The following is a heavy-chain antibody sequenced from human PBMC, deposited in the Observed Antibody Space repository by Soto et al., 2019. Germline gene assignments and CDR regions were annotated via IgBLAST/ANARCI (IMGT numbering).Heavy chain of an antibody. V-gene: IGHV3-9*01. CDR3: VIDFRRYTNGLDV. CDR1: GFTYEDFA. CDR2: ISCNSGST. J-gene: IGHJ6*02. Sequence: EVQLVESGGGLVEPGKSLRLACVVSGFTYEDFAMHWVRQAPGKGLEWGAGISCNSGSTGYADSVTGRLTISRDNAKNSLYIQMRNLTGADTAMYHCVIDFRRYTNGLDVWGPGNWVTVSS. D-gene: IGHD1-1*01.